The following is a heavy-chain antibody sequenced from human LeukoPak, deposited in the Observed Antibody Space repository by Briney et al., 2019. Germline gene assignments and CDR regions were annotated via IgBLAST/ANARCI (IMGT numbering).Heavy chain of an antibody. Sequence: SVTVSCRASGGTFSSYAISWVRQAPGQGLEWMGGIIPIFGTANYAQKFQGRVTITADESTSTAYMELSSLRSEDTAVYYCARGGITGTPHGYWGQGTLVTVSS. D-gene: IGHD1-20*01. J-gene: IGHJ4*02. CDR2: IIPIFGTA. V-gene: IGHV1-69*01. CDR1: GGTFSSYA. CDR3: ARGGITGTPHGY.